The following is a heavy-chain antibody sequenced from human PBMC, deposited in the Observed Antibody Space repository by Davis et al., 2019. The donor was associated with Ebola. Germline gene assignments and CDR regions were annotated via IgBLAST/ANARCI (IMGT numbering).Heavy chain of an antibody. J-gene: IGHJ6*02. D-gene: IGHD3-10*01. CDR1: GFTFSGSA. CDR3: TSLWLGYGMDV. CDR2: IRSKANSYAT. V-gene: IGHV3-73*01. Sequence: GESLKISCAASGFTFSGSAMHWVRQASGKGLEWVGRIRSKANSYATAYAASVKGRFTISRDDSKNTAYLQMNSLKTEDTAVYYCTSLWLGYGMDVWGQGTTVTVSS.